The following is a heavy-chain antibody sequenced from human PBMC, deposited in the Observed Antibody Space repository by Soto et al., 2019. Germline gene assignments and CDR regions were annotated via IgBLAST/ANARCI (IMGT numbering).Heavy chain of an antibody. CDR3: AKGPNPLVAATFDY. CDR1: GFTFDDYA. V-gene: IGHV3-9*01. CDR2: ISWNSGIL. D-gene: IGHD2-15*01. J-gene: IGHJ4*02. Sequence: EVQLVESGGGLVQPGRSLRLSCAASGFTFDDYAMHWVRQAPGKGLEWVSGISWNSGILDYADSVKGRFTISRDNAKNSLSLQMNSLRAEDTALYYCAKGPNPLVAATFDYWGQGTLVTVSS.